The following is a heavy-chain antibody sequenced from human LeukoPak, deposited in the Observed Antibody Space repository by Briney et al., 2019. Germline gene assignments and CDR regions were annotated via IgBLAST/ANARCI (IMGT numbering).Heavy chain of an antibody. D-gene: IGHD3-9*01. Sequence: GGSLRLSCAASGFTFSRYAMSWVRQAPGKGLEWVSAISSSGGSTYYADSVKGRLTISRDNSKNTLYLQVNSLRAEDTAVYYFARDRSSRYFDWLLYGDYWGQGTLVTVSS. CDR2: ISSSGGST. J-gene: IGHJ4*02. CDR3: ARDRSSRYFDWLLYGDY. CDR1: GFTFSRYA. V-gene: IGHV3-23*01.